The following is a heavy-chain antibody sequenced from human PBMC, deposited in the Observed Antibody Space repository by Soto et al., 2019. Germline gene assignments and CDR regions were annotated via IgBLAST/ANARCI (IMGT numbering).Heavy chain of an antibody. CDR3: ARAVGDSGSYLDWFDP. V-gene: IGHV4-34*01. J-gene: IGHJ5*02. CDR2: INHSGST. CDR1: GGSFSGYY. Sequence: PSETLSLTCAVYGGSFSGYYWSWIRQPPGKGLEWIGEINHSGSTNYNPSLKSRVTISVDTSKNQFSLKLSSVTAADTAVYYCARAVGDSGSYLDWFDPWGQGTLVTVSS. D-gene: IGHD1-26*01.